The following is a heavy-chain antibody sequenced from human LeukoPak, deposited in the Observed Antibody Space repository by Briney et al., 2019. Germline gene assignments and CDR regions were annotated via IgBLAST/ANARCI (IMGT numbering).Heavy chain of an antibody. D-gene: IGHD3/OR15-3a*01. CDR2: IYYTGNT. V-gene: IGHV4-39*01. CDR1: GVSISSSNSY. J-gene: IGHJ4*02. CDR3: ARQPGSGLFILP. Sequence: SETLSLTCTVSGVSISSSNSYWGWIRQPPGKGLEWIGSIYYTGNTYYNASLKSQVSISIDTSKNQFSLKLTSVTAADTSVFYCARQPGSGLFILPGGQGTLVTVSS.